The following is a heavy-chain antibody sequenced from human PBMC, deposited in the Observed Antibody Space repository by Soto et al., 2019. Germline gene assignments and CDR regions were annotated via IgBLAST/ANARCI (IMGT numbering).Heavy chain of an antibody. V-gene: IGHV1-46*01. J-gene: IGHJ4*02. Sequence: ASVKVSCKASGYTFTSYYIHRVRQAPGQGLEWMGIINPSGGSTSYAQKFQGRVSMTRDMSTSKVYMELSSLRSEDTAVYYCARASSGATYAHFDYWGQGTLVTVSS. CDR1: GYTFTSYY. CDR3: ARASSGATYAHFDY. CDR2: INPSGGST. D-gene: IGHD6-19*01.